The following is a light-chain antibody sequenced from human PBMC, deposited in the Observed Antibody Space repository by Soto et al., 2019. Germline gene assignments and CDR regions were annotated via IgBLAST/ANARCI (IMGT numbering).Light chain of an antibody. J-gene: IGKJ1*01. CDR2: GAS. CDR3: QQYSIWRT. Sequence: EVVLTHSPVHLGLPLRPRATLSWRASQSMSSTFLAWYQQKPGQAPRLLIYGASTRATGIPARFGGSGSGTEFTLTISGLQSEDFAVYYCQQYSIWRTFGQGTKVDI. CDR1: QSMSST. V-gene: IGKV3-15*01.